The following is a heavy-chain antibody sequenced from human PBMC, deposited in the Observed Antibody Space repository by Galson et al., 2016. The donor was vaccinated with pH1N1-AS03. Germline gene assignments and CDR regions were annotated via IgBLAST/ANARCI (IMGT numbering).Heavy chain of an antibody. CDR1: GDSVSSNTSA. CDR3: ARDHLGAGPAFDY. J-gene: IGHJ4*02. V-gene: IGHV6-1*01. Sequence: SAISGDSVSSNTSAWNWIRQSPSRGLEWLERTYHRTTWYNAYAVFVTILITINPDTSTNQFSLRLNSVTPEDTAVYYCARDHLGAGPAFDYWGQGTLVTVSS. CDR2: TYHRTTWYN. D-gene: IGHD1-26*01.